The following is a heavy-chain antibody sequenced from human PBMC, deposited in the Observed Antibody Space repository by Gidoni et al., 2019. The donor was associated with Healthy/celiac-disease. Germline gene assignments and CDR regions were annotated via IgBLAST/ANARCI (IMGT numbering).Heavy chain of an antibody. CDR2: IKSKTDGGTT. CDR1: GFTFHNAW. Sequence: EVQLVESGGGLVKPGGSLRLSCEASGFTFHNAWMRWVRQAPGKGLEWVGRIKSKTDGGTTDYAAPVKGRFTISRDDSKNTLYLQMNSLKTEDTAVYYCTTDLHYYDSSGLFDYWGQGTLVTVSS. CDR3: TTDLHYYDSSGLFDY. J-gene: IGHJ4*02. D-gene: IGHD3-22*01. V-gene: IGHV3-15*01.